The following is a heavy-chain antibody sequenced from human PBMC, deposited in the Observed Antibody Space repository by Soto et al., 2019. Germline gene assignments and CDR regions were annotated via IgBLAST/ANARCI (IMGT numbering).Heavy chain of an antibody. V-gene: IGHV3-21*01. CDR2: ISSSSSYI. J-gene: IGHJ3*02. CDR3: ASYSGSYYGNAFDI. D-gene: IGHD1-26*01. Sequence: PGGSLRLSCAASGFTFSSYSMNWVRQAPGKGLEWVSSISSSSSYIYYADSVKGRFTISRDNAKNSLYLQMNSLRAEDTAVYYCASYSGSYYGNAFDIWGQGTMVTVSS. CDR1: GFTFSSYS.